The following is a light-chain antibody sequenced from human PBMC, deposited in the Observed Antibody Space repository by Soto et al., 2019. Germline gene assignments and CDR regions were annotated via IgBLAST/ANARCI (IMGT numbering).Light chain of an antibody. V-gene: IGKV3D-20*01. CDR1: QSVSSNY. Sequence: EIVLSQSPATLSLTQGERATLSCGASQSVSSNYIAWYQQKPGLAPRLLIYDASNRATGIPDRFSGSGSGTDFTLTISRLEPEDFAVYYCQHYNNWPYTSCQGTRLEI. J-gene: IGKJ5*01. CDR3: QHYNNWPYT. CDR2: DAS.